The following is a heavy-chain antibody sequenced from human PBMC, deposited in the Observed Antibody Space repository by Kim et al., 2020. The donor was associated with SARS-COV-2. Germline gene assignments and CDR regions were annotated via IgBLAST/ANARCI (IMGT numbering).Heavy chain of an antibody. Sequence: YYNPPLKSRVTISVDTSKNQFSLKLSSVTAADTAVYYCARNVDTAMVIDYWGQGTLVTVSS. J-gene: IGHJ4*02. CDR3: ARNVDTAMVIDY. D-gene: IGHD5-18*01. V-gene: IGHV4-31*02.